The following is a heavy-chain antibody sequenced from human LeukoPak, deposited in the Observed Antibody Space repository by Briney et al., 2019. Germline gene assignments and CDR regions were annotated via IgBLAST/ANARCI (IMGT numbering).Heavy chain of an antibody. J-gene: IGHJ5*02. CDR3: ARKWSSRDWFDP. D-gene: IGHD2-8*01. CDR1: GYIFTTYS. CDR2: INPRGDAT. Sequence: ASVKVSCKASGYIFTTYSIHWVRQSPRQGLQCIGMINPRGDATIYAQKFQGRVTMTSDTSTTTIYMELSSLKSEDTGLYYCARKWSSRDWFDPWGQGTLVTVSS. V-gene: IGHV1-46*01.